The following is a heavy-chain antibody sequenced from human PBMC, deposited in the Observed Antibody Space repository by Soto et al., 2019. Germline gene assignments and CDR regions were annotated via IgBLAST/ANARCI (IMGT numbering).Heavy chain of an antibody. J-gene: IGHJ2*01. CDR1: GFTFSDYY. D-gene: IGHD2-15*01. CDR2: ISSSSSYT. CDR3: ARRWYQDYWYFDL. V-gene: IGHV3-11*05. Sequence: QVQLVESGGGLVKPGGSLRLSCAASGFTFSDYYMSWIRQAPGKGLEWVSYISSSSSYTNYADSVKGRFTISRDNAKISLYLQMNSLRAEDTAVYYCARRWYQDYWYFDLWGRGTLVTVSS.